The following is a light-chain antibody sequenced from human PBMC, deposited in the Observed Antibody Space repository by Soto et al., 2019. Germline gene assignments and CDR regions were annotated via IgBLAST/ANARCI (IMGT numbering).Light chain of an antibody. V-gene: IGKV3-20*01. Sequence: DIVLTQSPGTLSLSPGERTTLSCRASQSASSSCLAWYQQKPGQAPRLLIYGASSRATGIHDRFSGSGSGTDFTLTITRLEPEDFAVYYCQVYGSSLWTFGQGTKVE. CDR2: GAS. CDR3: QVYGSSLWT. CDR1: QSASSSC. J-gene: IGKJ1*01.